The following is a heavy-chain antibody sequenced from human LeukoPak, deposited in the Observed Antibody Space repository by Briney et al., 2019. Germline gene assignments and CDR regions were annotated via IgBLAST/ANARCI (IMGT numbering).Heavy chain of an antibody. Sequence: PSETLSLTCTVSGGSISSYYWSWIRQPPGKGLEWIGYIYYSGSTNYNPSLKSRVTISVDTSKNQFSLKLSSVTAADTAVYYCARHVWLQPFDYWGQGTLGTVSS. CDR3: ARHVWLQPFDY. CDR2: IYYSGST. CDR1: GGSISSYY. D-gene: IGHD3-9*01. V-gene: IGHV4-59*08. J-gene: IGHJ4*02.